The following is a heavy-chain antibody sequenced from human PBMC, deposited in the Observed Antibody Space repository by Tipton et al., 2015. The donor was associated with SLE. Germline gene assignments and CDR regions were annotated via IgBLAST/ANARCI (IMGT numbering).Heavy chain of an antibody. CDR3: ARHYGDYTVSYFDH. CDR1: GGSISDPSYF. J-gene: IGHJ4*02. Sequence: TLSLTCTVSGGSISDPSYFWGWIRQSPGKGLEWIATVYYSGATYDNPSLKSRLSVSLDTSRNQFSLTLLSLTAADTAVYFCARHYGDYTVSYFDHWGQGTLVSV. D-gene: IGHD4-17*01. CDR2: VYYSGAT. V-gene: IGHV4-39*07.